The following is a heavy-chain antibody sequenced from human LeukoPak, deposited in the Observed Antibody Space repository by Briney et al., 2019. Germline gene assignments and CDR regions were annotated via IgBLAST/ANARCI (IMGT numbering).Heavy chain of an antibody. D-gene: IGHD3-9*01. CDR2: IYSGGST. J-gene: IGHJ6*02. CDR1: GFTFSNAW. Sequence: GGSLGLSCAASGFTFSNAWMNWVRQAPGKGLEWVSVIYSGGSTYYADSVKGRFTISRDNSKNTLYLQMNSLRAEDTAVYYCARVGINYDILTGYLYYYGMDVWGQGTTVAVSS. V-gene: IGHV3-53*01. CDR3: ARVGINYDILTGYLYYYGMDV.